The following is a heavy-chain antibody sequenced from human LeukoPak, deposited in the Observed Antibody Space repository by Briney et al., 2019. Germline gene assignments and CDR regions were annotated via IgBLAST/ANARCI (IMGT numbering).Heavy chain of an antibody. V-gene: IGHV3-7*03. CDR1: GFTFSTYW. Sequence: GGSLRLSCAASGFTFSTYWMTWVRQAPGKGLEWVANIKQDGSEKYYVDSVEGRFTISRDNAKNSLYLQMNSLRVEDTAVYYCARRSSGYYAWVFDYWGQGTLVTVSS. D-gene: IGHD3-22*01. CDR2: IKQDGSEK. J-gene: IGHJ4*02. CDR3: ARRSSGYYAWVFDY.